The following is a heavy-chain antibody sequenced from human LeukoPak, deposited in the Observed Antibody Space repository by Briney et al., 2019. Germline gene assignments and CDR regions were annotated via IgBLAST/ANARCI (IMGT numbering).Heavy chain of an antibody. V-gene: IGHV3-21*01. D-gene: IGHD3-10*01. Sequence: GGSLRLSCAASGFTFDDYGMSWVRQVPGKGLEWVSSISSSSSYIYYADSVKGRFTISRDNAKNSLSLQMNSLRAEDTAVYYCARAITNYGFDYWGQGTLVTVSS. CDR2: ISSSSSYI. CDR3: ARAITNYGFDY. CDR1: GFTFDDYG. J-gene: IGHJ4*02.